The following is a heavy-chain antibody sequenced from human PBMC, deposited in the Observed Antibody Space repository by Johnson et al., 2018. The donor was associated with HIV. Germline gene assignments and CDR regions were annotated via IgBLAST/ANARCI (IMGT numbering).Heavy chain of an antibody. Sequence: QEQLVESGGGVVQPGRSLRLSCAASGFTFSSYAMHWVRQAPGKGLEWVAVISYDGSNKYYADSVKGRFTISRDNSKNTLYLQMNSLRAEDTAVYYCAKASNYYDSSRHAFDIWGQGTMVTVFS. J-gene: IGHJ3*02. V-gene: IGHV3-30*04. CDR3: AKASNYYDSSRHAFDI. CDR2: ISYDGSNK. D-gene: IGHD3-22*01. CDR1: GFTFSSYA.